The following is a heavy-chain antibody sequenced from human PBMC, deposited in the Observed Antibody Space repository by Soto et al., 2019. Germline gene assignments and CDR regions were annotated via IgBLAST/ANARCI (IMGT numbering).Heavy chain of an antibody. D-gene: IGHD5-12*01. CDR2: IYYSGST. V-gene: IGHV4-59*01. CDR3: ARAGIERATNYYYDY. Sequence: SETLFLTCTVSGGSISSYYWSWIRHPPGKGLEWIGYIYYSGSTNYNPSLKSRVTISVDTSKNQFSLKLSSVTAADTAVYYCARAGIERATNYYYDYWGQGTLFTDSS. CDR1: GGSISSYY. J-gene: IGHJ4*02.